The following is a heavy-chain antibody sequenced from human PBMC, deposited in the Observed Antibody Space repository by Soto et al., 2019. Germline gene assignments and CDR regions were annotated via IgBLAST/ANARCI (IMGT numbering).Heavy chain of an antibody. CDR1: GFTFSSYG. CDR2: ISYDGSNK. CDR3: AKDKVPVVVTASLDY. V-gene: IGHV3-30*18. J-gene: IGHJ4*02. D-gene: IGHD2-21*02. Sequence: QVPLVESGGGVVQPGRSLRLSCAASGFTFSSYGMHWVRQAPGKGLEWVAVISYDGSNKYYADSVKGRFTISRDNSKNTLYLQMNSLRAEDTAVYYCAKDKVPVVVTASLDYWGQGTLVTVSS.